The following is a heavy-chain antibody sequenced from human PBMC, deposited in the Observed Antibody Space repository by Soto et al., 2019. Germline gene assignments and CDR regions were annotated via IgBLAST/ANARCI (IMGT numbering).Heavy chain of an antibody. CDR3: ARASSSAAVVPLDY. Sequence: ASVKVSCKASGYTFTRYDINWVREASGQGLEWMGWMNPISGNTGYAQKFQGRVSMTRNTSISTAYMELSRLRSEDTAVYYCARASSSAAVVPLDYWDQGTRITVSP. V-gene: IGHV1-8*01. CDR2: MNPISGNT. CDR1: GYTFTRYD. J-gene: IGHJ4*02. D-gene: IGHD6-13*01.